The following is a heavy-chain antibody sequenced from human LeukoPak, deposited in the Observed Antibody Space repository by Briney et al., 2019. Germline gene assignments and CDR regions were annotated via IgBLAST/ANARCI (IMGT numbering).Heavy chain of an antibody. D-gene: IGHD5-24*01. CDR1: GFRFTIYA. CDR2: IVGNGYDT. CDR3: AKDLLQGDGRWDIDS. V-gene: IGHV3-23*01. Sequence: DPGGAQRLSRVASGFRFTIYAMSWVRQNPRKGLEWVSGIVGNGYDTYYADSVKGRFTISRDNSNNTVYLQMNSLRVEDTAIYCAKDLLQGDGRWDIDSWGQGTLVTVSS. J-gene: IGHJ4*02.